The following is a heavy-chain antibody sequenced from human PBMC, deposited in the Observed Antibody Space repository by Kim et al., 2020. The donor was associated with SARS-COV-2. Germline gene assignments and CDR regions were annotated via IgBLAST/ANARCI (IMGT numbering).Heavy chain of an antibody. CDR2: T. V-gene: IGHV1-3*01. D-gene: IGHD5-18*01. J-gene: IGHJ4*02. CDR3: ARDQDTAMGDY. Sequence: TKYSQKFQGRVTITRDTSASTAYMELSSLRSKDTAVYYCARDQDTAMGDYWGQGTLVTVSS.